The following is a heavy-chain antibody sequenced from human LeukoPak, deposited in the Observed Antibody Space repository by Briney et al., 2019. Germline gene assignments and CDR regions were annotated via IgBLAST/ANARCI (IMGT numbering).Heavy chain of an antibody. V-gene: IGHV3-7*03. CDR1: GFTFSSYW. CDR3: ATYRQVMLPFEA. CDR2: IKQDVSEK. J-gene: IGHJ5*02. Sequence: GSLRLSCAASGFTFSSYWMSWVRQAPGKGLEWVANIKQDVSEKYYVDSVKGRFTISRDNAKNSLYLQMNSLRGEDTAIYYCATYRQVMLPFEAWGQGTLVTVSS. D-gene: IGHD5-18*01.